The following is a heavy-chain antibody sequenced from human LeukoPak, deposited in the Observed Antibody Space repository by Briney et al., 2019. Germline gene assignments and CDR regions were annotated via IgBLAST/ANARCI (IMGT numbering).Heavy chain of an antibody. V-gene: IGHV3-7*04. CDR1: GFTFSTYK. CDR2: INQEGNEK. CDR3: ARGYWNFDL. J-gene: IGHJ2*01. Sequence: GGSLRLSCAASGFTFSTYKMNWVRQAPGKGLEWVASINQEGNEKDYVDSVKGRFTISRDSAKHSLFLQMNSLRVEDTAVYYCARGYWNFDLWGRGILVTVSS.